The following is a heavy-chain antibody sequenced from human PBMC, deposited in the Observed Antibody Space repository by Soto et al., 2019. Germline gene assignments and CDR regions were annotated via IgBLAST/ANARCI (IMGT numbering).Heavy chain of an antibody. J-gene: IGHJ4*02. Sequence: GESLKISCKGSGYSFTTYWIAWVRQMPGKGLEWMGNIYPGDSGTRYSPSFQGQVTISADKSITTAYLQWSSLRAEDTAVYYWATAKLLLPWLFDYWGQGTLVTVSS. CDR1: GYSFTTYW. V-gene: IGHV5-51*01. CDR2: IYPGDSGT. D-gene: IGHD2-15*01. CDR3: ATAKLLLPWLFDY.